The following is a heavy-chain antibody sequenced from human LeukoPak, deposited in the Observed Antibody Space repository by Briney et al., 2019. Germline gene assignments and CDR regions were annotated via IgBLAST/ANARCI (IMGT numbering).Heavy chain of an antibody. CDR1: GFTFSSYW. J-gene: IGHJ4*02. V-gene: IGHV3-7*05. CDR3: ARSLGYCSAGSCFPFDY. CDR2: INQDGSDK. Sequence: GGSLRLSCAASGFTFSSYWMSWVRQAPGKGLEGVANINQDGSDKYYVDSVKGRFTISRDNAKNSLYLQMNSLRAEDTAVYYCARSLGYCSAGSCFPFDYWGQGTLVTVSP. D-gene: IGHD2-15*01.